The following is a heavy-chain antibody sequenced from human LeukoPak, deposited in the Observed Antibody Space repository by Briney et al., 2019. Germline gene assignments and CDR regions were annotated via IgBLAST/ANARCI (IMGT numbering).Heavy chain of an antibody. CDR2: IYYSGST. J-gene: IGHJ4*02. Sequence: QASQTLPLTCTVSGGSISSGGYYWSWIRQHPGKGLEWIGYIYYSGSTYYNPSLKSRVTISVDTSKNQFSLKLSSVTAADTAVYYCARGRTYYYGSGSPNGFDYWGQGTLVTVSS. V-gene: IGHV4-31*03. D-gene: IGHD3-10*01. CDR3: ARGRTYYYGSGSPNGFDY. CDR1: GGSISSGGYY.